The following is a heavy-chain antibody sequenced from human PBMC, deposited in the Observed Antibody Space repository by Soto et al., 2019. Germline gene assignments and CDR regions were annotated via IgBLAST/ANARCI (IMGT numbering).Heavy chain of an antibody. V-gene: IGHV4-39*01. Sequence: SETLSLTCTVSGGSIISSNYYFFCIRQPPWKGLEWIGSIYYSGSTSYNSSLKSRVTISVDTSKNQFSLRLRSVTAADTAVYYCASPTLGAFDIWGQGTMVTVSS. D-gene: IGHD3-16*01. J-gene: IGHJ3*02. CDR3: ASPTLGAFDI. CDR2: IYYSGST. CDR1: GGSIISSNYY.